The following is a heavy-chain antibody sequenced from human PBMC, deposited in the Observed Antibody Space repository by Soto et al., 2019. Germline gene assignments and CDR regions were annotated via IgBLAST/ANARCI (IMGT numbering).Heavy chain of an antibody. D-gene: IGHD1-7*01. Sequence: QEQLVESGGGVVQPGTSLRLSCAVPGGIFHGYGMHWVRQAPGKGLEWVAIIRFDGSNEEYADSVKGRFTISRDNSKNNLYLQMNTLGAEDTAVYYCARDGIGGTVFRGYLDSWGRGTVVTVSS. CDR2: IRFDGSNE. CDR1: GGIFHGYG. J-gene: IGHJ4*02. V-gene: IGHV3-33*01. CDR3: ARDGIGGTVFRGYLDS.